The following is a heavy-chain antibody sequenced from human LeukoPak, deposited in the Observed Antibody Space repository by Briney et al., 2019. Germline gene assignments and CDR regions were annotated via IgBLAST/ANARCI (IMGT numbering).Heavy chain of an antibody. J-gene: IGHJ6*02. CDR3: AREDRESGGMDV. CDR2: ITPETGAT. V-gene: IGHV1-2*02. CDR1: GYIFTGKF. Sequence: GASVKVSCKASGYIFTGKFIHWVRQAPGQGLEWMGWITPETGATHYAEKFQGRVTLTRDTSITTAHMELTRLTSDDTAVYYCAREDRESGGMDVWGQGTAVSVSS.